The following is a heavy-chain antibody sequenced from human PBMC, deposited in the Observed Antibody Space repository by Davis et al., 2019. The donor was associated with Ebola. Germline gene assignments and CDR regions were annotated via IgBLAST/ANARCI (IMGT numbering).Heavy chain of an antibody. CDR3: ARDRTAMVLGMDV. D-gene: IGHD5-18*01. J-gene: IGHJ6*02. CDR2: IDGGNGYR. Sequence: ASVKVSCKASGYIFASYGIHWLRQAPGQRLEWLGWIDGGNGYRKYSQNFQVRVTITRDASATTAYMELSSLRSEATAVYYCARDRTAMVLGMDVWCQGTTVTVSS. CDR1: GYIFASYG. V-gene: IGHV1-3*01.